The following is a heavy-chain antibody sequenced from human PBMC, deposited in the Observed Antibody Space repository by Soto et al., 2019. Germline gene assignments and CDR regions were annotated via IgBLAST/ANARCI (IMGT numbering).Heavy chain of an antibody. CDR1: GYTFTSYA. V-gene: IGHV1-3*01. D-gene: IGHD2-15*01. CDR3: ARGPNGGNIYYFDY. Sequence: ASVKVSCKASGYTFTSYAMHWVRQAPGQRLEWMGWINAGNGNTKYSQKFQGRVTITRDTSASTAYMELSSLRSEDTAVYYCARGPNGGNIYYFDYWGQGTLVTVSS. CDR2: INAGNGNT. J-gene: IGHJ4*02.